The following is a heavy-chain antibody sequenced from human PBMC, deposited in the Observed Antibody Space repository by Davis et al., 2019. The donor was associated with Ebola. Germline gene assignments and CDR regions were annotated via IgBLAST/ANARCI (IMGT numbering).Heavy chain of an antibody. Sequence: PGGSLRLSCAASPFSFFHYWMSWVRQAPGKGLEWLADIKKDGSEKFYVDSVKGRFTISRDNAKNSVYLQMNSLRADDTAVYYCARDFGVSQTLNWYFDIWGKGKLVTVSS. CDR3: ARDFGVSQTLNWYFDI. J-gene: IGHJ2*01. V-gene: IGHV3-7*03. CDR1: PFSFFHYW. CDR2: IKKDGSEK. D-gene: IGHD3-16*01.